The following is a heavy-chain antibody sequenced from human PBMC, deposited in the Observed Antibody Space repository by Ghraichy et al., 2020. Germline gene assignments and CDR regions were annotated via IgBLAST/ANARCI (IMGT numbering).Heavy chain of an antibody. CDR3: AREGVFDFWSAYYYFDY. CDR1: GGSISSGGYY. J-gene: IGHJ4*02. Sequence: TLSLTCTVSGGSISSGGYYWSWIRQHPGMGLEWIGYIYYSGSTYYNPSLKSRVTISVDTSKNQFSLKLSSVTAADTAVYYCAREGVFDFWSAYYYFDYWGQGTLVTVSS. CDR2: IYYSGST. D-gene: IGHD3-3*01. V-gene: IGHV4-31*03.